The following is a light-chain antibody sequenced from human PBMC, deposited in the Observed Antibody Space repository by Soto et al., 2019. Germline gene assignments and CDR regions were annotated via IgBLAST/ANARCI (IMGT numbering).Light chain of an antibody. Sequence: DIQMTQSPSTLSASVGDRVTITCRASHSITNWLAWYQQKPGKAPKVLIYDVSTLGSGVPSRFSGSGSGTEFTLTISSLQPDDFATYYCQQYNSYSPLTFGGGTKVDIK. V-gene: IGKV1-5*01. J-gene: IGKJ4*01. CDR3: QQYNSYSPLT. CDR1: HSITNW. CDR2: DVS.